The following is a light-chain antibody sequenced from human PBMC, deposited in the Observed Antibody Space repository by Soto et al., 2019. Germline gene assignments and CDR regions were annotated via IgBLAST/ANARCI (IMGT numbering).Light chain of an antibody. CDR2: DNN. J-gene: IGLJ2*01. Sequence: QSVLTQPPSVSGAPGQRVTISCTGTRSNIGAGFDVHWYQQLPGTAPKLLIYDNNNRPSGVPDRFSGSKSGTSASLAITGLQADDEADYYCQSYDGSLSGTVVFGGGTKVTVL. CDR1: RSNIGAGFD. V-gene: IGLV1-40*01. CDR3: QSYDGSLSGTVV.